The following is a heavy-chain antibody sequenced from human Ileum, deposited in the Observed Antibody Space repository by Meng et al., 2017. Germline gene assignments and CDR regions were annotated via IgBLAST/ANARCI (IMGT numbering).Heavy chain of an antibody. CDR1: GDSIGNSKW. CDR3: ARERIRELGLFDS. CDR2: ISNSGKT. V-gene: IGHV4-4*02. J-gene: IGHJ4*02. D-gene: IGHD3-10*01. Sequence: LQESGPGLGQPSGTLSLACAVSGDSIGNSKWWSWLRQPPGKGLEWIGEISNSGKTVYSPSLKSRVRISLDKSNNQFSLTLNSVTAADTAMYYCARERIRELGLFDSWGQGTLVTVSS.